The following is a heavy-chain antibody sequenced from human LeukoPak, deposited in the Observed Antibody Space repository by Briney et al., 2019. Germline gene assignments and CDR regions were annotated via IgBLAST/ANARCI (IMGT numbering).Heavy chain of an antibody. Sequence: SETLSLTCTVSGGSISSYYWSWIRQPPGKGLEWIGYIYYSGSTKYNPSLKSRVTITVDTSKNQFSLKLSSVTAADTAVYYCARDRNYYGTASRENWLDPWGQGTLVTVSS. CDR3: ARDRNYYGTASRENWLDP. CDR2: IYYSGST. V-gene: IGHV4-59*01. D-gene: IGHD3-10*01. J-gene: IGHJ5*02. CDR1: GGSISSYY.